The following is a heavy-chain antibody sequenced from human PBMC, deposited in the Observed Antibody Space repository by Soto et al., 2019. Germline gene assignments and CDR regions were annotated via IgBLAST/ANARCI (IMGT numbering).Heavy chain of an antibody. CDR1: GFTFSFYW. CDR2: INQAGSEK. Sequence: EVQLVESGGGLVQPGGSLRLSCAASGFTFSFYWMSWGRQAPGKGLEWVANINQAGSEKYYVDSVKGRFTISRDDAKNSLYLQMNSLGAEDTAVYYCARVRRRDWEMQQMVTYCYYGMDVWGQGTMVTVSS. CDR3: ARVRRRDWEMQQMVTYCYYGMDV. D-gene: IGHD6-13*01. V-gene: IGHV3-7*01. J-gene: IGHJ6*02.